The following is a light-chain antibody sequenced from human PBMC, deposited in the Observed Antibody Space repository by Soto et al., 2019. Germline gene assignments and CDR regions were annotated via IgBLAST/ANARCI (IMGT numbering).Light chain of an antibody. CDR1: QGISSR. J-gene: IGKJ1*01. CDR3: QHYNSYWT. V-gene: IGKV1-5*01. CDR2: DAS. Sequence: DIQMTQSPSILSASVGDRVTITCRASQGISSRLAWYQQKPGKAPKLLIYDASRLESGVPSRFSGSGSGTEFTLTSSSLQPDYFATYYCQHYNSYWTFGQGTKVEIK.